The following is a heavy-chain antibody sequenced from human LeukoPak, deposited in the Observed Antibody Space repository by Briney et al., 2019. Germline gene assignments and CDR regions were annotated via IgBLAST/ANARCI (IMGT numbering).Heavy chain of an antibody. CDR3: VKEVTGYGYFDY. CDR2: LNGGRT. V-gene: IGHV3-23*01. J-gene: IGHJ4*02. CDR1: GCTFSNYA. Sequence: SGGSLRLSCVASGCTFSNYAMSWVRQAPGKGLEWIAALNGGRTFFQDSVRGRFTISRDNSKNTLYLQLNSLRGDDTAVYYCVKEVTGYGYFDYWGRGTLVTVSS. D-gene: IGHD2-2*03.